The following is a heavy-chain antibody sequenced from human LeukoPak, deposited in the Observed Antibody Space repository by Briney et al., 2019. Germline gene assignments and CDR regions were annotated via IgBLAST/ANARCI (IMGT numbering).Heavy chain of an antibody. CDR1: GFTFSDYY. D-gene: IGHD4-17*01. Sequence: GGSLRLSCAASGFTFSDYYMNWIRQAPGKGLEWILYISSGGTTIYYADSVKGRFTISRDNSKNTLYLQMYSLRAEDTAVYYCANEIRPNDYWGQGTLVTVSS. V-gene: IGHV3-11*01. CDR2: ISSGGTTI. J-gene: IGHJ4*02. CDR3: ANEIRPNDY.